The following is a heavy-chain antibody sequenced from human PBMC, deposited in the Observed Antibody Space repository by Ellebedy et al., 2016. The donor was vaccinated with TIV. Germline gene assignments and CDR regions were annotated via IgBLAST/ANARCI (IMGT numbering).Heavy chain of an antibody. Sequence: AASVKVSCKASGYTFTGYYIHWVRQAPGQGLEWMGWLNVASTDTNYAQRFRDRVTMTRDTSISTAYMDLSRLTSDDTAVYYCARDRDAAMASFYYYGMDVWGQGTTVTVSS. CDR2: LNVASTDT. CDR3: ARDRDAAMASFYYYGMDV. V-gene: IGHV1-2*02. CDR1: GYTFTGYY. J-gene: IGHJ6*02. D-gene: IGHD5-18*01.